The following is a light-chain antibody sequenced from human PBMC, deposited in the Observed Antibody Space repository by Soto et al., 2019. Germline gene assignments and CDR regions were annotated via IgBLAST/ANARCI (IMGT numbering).Light chain of an antibody. CDR1: QGISSY. V-gene: IGKV1-8*01. CDR3: QQYNSYPIT. J-gene: IGKJ4*01. CDR2: AAS. Sequence: AIRMTQSPSSFSASTGERVTITCRASQGISSYLAWYQQKPGKAPKLLIYAASTLQSGVPSRFSGSGSGTEFTLTISSLQPDDFATYYCQQYNSYPITFGGGTKVDIK.